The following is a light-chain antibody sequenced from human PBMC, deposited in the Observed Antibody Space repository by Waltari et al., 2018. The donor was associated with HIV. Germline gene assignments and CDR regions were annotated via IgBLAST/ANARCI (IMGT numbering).Light chain of an antibody. CDR2: GAS. V-gene: IGKV3-15*01. Sequence: EIVMTQSPAILSVSPGERATLSCGASQSVSSSLALYQQKPGQTPRLLIYGASTRATGIPARFSGSWSGTEFTLTIASLQSEDFAVYYCQQYHDWPLTFGQGTKLEI. J-gene: IGKJ2*01. CDR1: QSVSSS. CDR3: QQYHDWPLT.